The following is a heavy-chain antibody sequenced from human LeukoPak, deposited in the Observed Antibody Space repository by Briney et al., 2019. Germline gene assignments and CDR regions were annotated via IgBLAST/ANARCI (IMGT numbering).Heavy chain of an antibody. Sequence: ASVKVSCKASGYTFTSYGISWVRRAPGQGLEWMGWISAYNGNTNYAQKLQGRVTMTTDTSTSTAYMELRSLRSDDTAVYYCARDLGSCSSCQRDYWGQGTLVTVSS. CDR1: GYTFTSYG. D-gene: IGHD6-13*01. J-gene: IGHJ4*02. CDR3: ARDLGSCSSCQRDY. V-gene: IGHV1-18*01. CDR2: ISAYNGNT.